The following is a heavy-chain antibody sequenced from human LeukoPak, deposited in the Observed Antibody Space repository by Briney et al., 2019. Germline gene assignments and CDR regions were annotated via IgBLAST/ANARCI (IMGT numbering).Heavy chain of an antibody. D-gene: IGHD6-13*01. CDR3: ARERAIAAAGNWYFDL. CDR2: INHSGST. CDR1: GGSFSGYY. Sequence: ETLSLTCAVYGGSFSGYYWSWIRQPPGKGLEWIGEINHSGSTNYNPSLKSRVTISVDTSKNQFSLKLSSVTAADTAVYYCARERAIAAAGNWYFDLWGRGTLVTVSS. V-gene: IGHV4-34*01. J-gene: IGHJ2*01.